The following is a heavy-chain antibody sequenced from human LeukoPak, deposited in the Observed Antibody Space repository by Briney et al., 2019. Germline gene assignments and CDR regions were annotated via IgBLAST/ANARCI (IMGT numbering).Heavy chain of an antibody. CDR2: INHSGST. Sequence: SETLSLTCAVYGGSFSGYYWSWIRQPPGKGPEWIGEINHSGSTNYNPSLKSRVTISVDTSKNQFSLKLSSVTAADTAVYYCARSNYDFWSGYLNWFDPWGQGTLVTVSS. D-gene: IGHD3-3*01. V-gene: IGHV4-34*01. CDR1: GGSFSGYY. CDR3: ARSNYDFWSGYLNWFDP. J-gene: IGHJ5*02.